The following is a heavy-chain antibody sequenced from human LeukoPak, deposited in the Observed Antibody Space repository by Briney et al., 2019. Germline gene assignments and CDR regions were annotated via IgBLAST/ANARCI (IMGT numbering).Heavy chain of an antibody. J-gene: IGHJ4*02. Sequence: SETLSLTCTVSGGSISSYYWTWTRQPPGKGLEWIGYIYYSGSTNYNPSLKSRVTISVDTSKNQFSLKLSSVTAADTAVYYCASLGEGAWQQLIYWGQGTLVTVSS. CDR3: ASLGEGAWQQLIY. CDR1: GGSISSYY. CDR2: IYYSGST. V-gene: IGHV4-59*01. D-gene: IGHD6-13*01.